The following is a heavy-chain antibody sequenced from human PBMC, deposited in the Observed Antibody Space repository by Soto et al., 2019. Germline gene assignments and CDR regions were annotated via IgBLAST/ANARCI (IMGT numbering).Heavy chain of an antibody. CDR3: ARDIASIAARTYYYYYGMDV. CDR2: ISSSSSYI. CDR1: GFTFSSYS. V-gene: IGHV3-21*01. Sequence: GGSLRLSCAASGFTFSSYSMNWVRQAPGKGLEWVSSISSSSSYIYYADSVKGRFTISRDNAKNSLYLQMNSLRAEDTAVYYCARDIASIAARTYYYYYGMDVWGQGTTVTVSS. J-gene: IGHJ6*02. D-gene: IGHD6-6*01.